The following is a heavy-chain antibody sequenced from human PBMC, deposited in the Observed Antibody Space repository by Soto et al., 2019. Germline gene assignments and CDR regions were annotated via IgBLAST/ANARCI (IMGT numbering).Heavy chain of an antibody. CDR3: AKSSKGGSSWYFPLDY. CDR1: GGTLNNYA. Sequence: SVKVSCKASGGTLNNYAINWVRQAPGQGLEWMGGILPVSAPPDYAQKFQGRVSITADHSTSTVYMELSRLKSDDTAVYYCAKSSKGGSSWYFPLDYWGQGTLVTVSS. V-gene: IGHV1-69*13. CDR2: ILPVSAPP. J-gene: IGHJ4*02. D-gene: IGHD6-13*01.